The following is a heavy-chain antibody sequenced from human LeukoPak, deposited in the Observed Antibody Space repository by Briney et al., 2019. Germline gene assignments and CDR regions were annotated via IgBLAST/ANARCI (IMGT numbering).Heavy chain of an antibody. CDR1: GCTFTGYY. CDR2: INPNSGGT. V-gene: IGHV1-2*02. CDR3: ARVQDNYDDFDLVIGY. D-gene: IGHD3/OR15-3a*01. Sequence: ASVKVSCKASGCTFTGYYMHWVRQAPGQGLEWMGWINPNSGGTNYAQKFQGRVTMTRDTSISTAYMELSRLRSDDTAVYYCARVQDNYDDFDLVIGYWGQGTLVTVSS. J-gene: IGHJ4*02.